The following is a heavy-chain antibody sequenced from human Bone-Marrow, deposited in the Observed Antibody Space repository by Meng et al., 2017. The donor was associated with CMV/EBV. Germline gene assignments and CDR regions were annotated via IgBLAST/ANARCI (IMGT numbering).Heavy chain of an antibody. D-gene: IGHD1-7*01. CDR2: ISPYNGNT. CDR1: GYTFTTYS. J-gene: IGHJ4*02. CDR3: ARGGWNYDF. Sequence: ASVKVSCKASGYTFTTYSITWVRQAPGQGLEWMGWISPYNGNTDYAQKFQGRVTMTTDTSTSTAYMEVRRLTSDDTAIYYCARGGWNYDFWGRGTLVTVSS. V-gene: IGHV1-18*01.